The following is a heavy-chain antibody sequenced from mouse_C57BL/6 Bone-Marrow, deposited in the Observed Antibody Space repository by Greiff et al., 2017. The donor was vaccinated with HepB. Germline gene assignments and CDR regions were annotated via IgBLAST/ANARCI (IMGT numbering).Heavy chain of an antibody. D-gene: IGHD1-1*01. CDR3: AREDYYGSSYAGGFAY. V-gene: IGHV15-2*01. J-gene: IGHJ3*01. CDR1: DSEVFPIAY. CDR2: ILPSIGRT. Sequence: VQLQQSGSELRSPGSSVKLSCKDFDSEVFPIAYMSWVKQKPGHGFEWIGGILPSIGRTIYGEKFEDKATLDADTLSNTAYLELNSLTSEDSAIYYCAREDYYGSSYAGGFAYWGQGTLVTVSA.